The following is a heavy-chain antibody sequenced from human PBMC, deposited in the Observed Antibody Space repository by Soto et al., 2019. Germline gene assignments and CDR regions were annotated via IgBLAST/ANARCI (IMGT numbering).Heavy chain of an antibody. CDR1: GDSVSSNSAA. V-gene: IGHV6-1*01. CDR2: TYYRSKWYN. CDR3: AREVGVDIVATISYYYYYMDV. J-gene: IGHJ6*03. Sequence: SQTLSLPCAISGDSVSSNSAAWNWIRQSPSRGLEWLGRTYYRSKWYNDYAVSVKSRITINPDTSKNQFSLQLNSVTPEDTAVYYCAREVGVDIVATISYYYYYMDVWGKGTTVTVSS. D-gene: IGHD5-12*01.